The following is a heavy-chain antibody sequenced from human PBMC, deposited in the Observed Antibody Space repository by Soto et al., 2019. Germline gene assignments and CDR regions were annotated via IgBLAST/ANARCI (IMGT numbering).Heavy chain of an antibody. CDR3: ARGGSDYEGSGYYQGHV. CDR1: GGTFSNYG. J-gene: IGHJ6*02. V-gene: IGHV1-69*12. D-gene: IGHD3-22*01. Sequence: QVQLVQSGAEVKKPGSSVKVSCKSSGGTFSNYGFSCVRQAPGQGLECMGVIVPIFGAEHPQKFQGRVTITADESTNTVCMELRGLRSEDTAVYYCARGGSDYEGSGYYQGHVWGQGTTVTVSS. CDR2: IVPIFGA.